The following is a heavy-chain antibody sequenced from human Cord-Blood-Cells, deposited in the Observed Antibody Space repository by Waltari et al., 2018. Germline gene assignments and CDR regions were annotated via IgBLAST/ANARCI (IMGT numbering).Heavy chain of an antibody. CDR1: GYTFTGYY. V-gene: IGHV1-2*02. Sequence: QVQLVQSGAEVKKPGASVKVSCKASGYTFTGYYMHWVRQAPGQGLEWMGWINHNSGGTNYAQNVQGRVTMTRDTSISTAYMELSRLRSDDTAVYYCARGNWDDAFDIWGQGTMVTVSS. CDR3: ARGNWDDAFDI. J-gene: IGHJ3*02. CDR2: INHNSGGT. D-gene: IGHD7-27*01.